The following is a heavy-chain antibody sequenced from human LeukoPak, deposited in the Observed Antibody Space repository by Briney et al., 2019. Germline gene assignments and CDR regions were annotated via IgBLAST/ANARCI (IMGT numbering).Heavy chain of an antibody. D-gene: IGHD7-27*01. CDR3: ARQPQRGDYYYYGMDV. CDR1: GGSISSYY. CDR2: IYYSGST. Sequence: PSETLSLTCTVSGGSISSYYWSWIRQPPGKGLEWIGYIYYSGSTNYNPSLKSRVTISVDTSKNRFSLKLSSVTAADTAVYYCARQPQRGDYYYYGMDVWGQGTTVTVSS. J-gene: IGHJ6*02. V-gene: IGHV4-59*08.